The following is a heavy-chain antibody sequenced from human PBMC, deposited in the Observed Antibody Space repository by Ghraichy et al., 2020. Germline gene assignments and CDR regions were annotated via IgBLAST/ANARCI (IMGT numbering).Heavy chain of an antibody. Sequence: LSLTCVASGFTFSSYAMTWVRQAPGKGLEWVSAISGSAGNTYHADSVKGRFTISRDNSKNTLYLQMSSLRVEDTAVYYCAKGRWPSVEYSSCDYWGQGTLVTVSS. V-gene: IGHV3-23*01. CDR3: AKGRWPSVEYSSCDY. CDR2: ISGSAGNT. D-gene: IGHD6-6*01. J-gene: IGHJ4*02. CDR1: GFTFSSYA.